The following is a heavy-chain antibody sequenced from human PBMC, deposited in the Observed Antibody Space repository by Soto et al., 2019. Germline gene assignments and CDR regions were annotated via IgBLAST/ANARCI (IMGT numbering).Heavy chain of an antibody. CDR2: INPSGGST. CDR3: ARDGSYYYDSSGFDI. J-gene: IGHJ3*02. CDR1: GYTFTSYY. V-gene: IGHV1-46*01. D-gene: IGHD3-22*01. Sequence: GTSVQVSCKASGYTFTSYYMHWVRQAPGQGLEWMGIINPSGGSTSYAQKFQGRVTMTRDTSTSTAYMELSSLRSEDTAVYYCARDGSYYYDSSGFDIWGQGTMVTVSS.